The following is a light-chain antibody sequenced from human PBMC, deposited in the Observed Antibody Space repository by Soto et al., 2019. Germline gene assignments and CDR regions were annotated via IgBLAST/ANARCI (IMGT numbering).Light chain of an antibody. V-gene: IGKV3-20*01. J-gene: IGKJ5*01. Sequence: IVLTQSPATLSLSPGERATLSCRASQSVSSNLAWYQQKPGQAPRLLIYGASTRATGIPARFSGSGSGTDFTLTIGRLEPQDFAVYYCQQYGSSPPITFGQGRRPEIK. CDR3: QQYGSSPPIT. CDR2: GAS. CDR1: QSVSSN.